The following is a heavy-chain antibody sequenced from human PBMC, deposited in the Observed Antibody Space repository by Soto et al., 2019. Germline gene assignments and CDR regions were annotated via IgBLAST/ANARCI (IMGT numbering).Heavy chain of an antibody. V-gene: IGHV4-30-4*01. J-gene: IGHJ5*02. CDR2: IHYSGST. CDR3: ARGNVVVVTAIDWFDP. D-gene: IGHD2-21*02. CDR1: GGSISSGDNY. Sequence: QVQLQESGPGLVKPSQTLSLTCTVSGGSISSGDNYWSWIRQPPGKGLEWIGYIHYSGSTYYNPSLESRLSISVDTSKTQFSLKLTSVTAADTAVYYCARGNVVVVTAIDWFDPWGQGTLVTVSS.